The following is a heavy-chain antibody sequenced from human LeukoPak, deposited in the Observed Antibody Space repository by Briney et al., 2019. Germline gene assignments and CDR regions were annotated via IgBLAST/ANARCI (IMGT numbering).Heavy chain of an antibody. CDR2: IIYDGSDK. D-gene: IGHD1-26*01. CDR1: GFTFSSYS. J-gene: IGHJ4*02. V-gene: IGHV3-30*03. Sequence: PGGSLRLSCAASGFTFSSYSMNWVRQAPGRGLEWVAVIIYDGSDKHYADSVKGRFTISRDNSKNTLYLQMNSLTAEDTAMYYCARDVTGSYSFDYSGQGTLVTVSS. CDR3: ARDVTGSYSFDY.